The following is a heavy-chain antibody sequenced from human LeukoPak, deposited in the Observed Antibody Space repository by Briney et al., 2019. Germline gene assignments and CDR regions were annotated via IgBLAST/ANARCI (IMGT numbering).Heavy chain of an antibody. D-gene: IGHD2-15*01. CDR3: AKDNLGYCSGGSCYDWFDP. J-gene: IGHJ5*02. CDR2: IRYDGSNK. V-gene: IGHV3-30*02. Sequence: GGSLRLSCAASGFSVSSNFMSWVRQAPGKGLEWVAFIRYDGSNKYYADSVKGRFTISRDNSKNTLYLQMNSLRAEDTAVYYCAKDNLGYCSGGSCYDWFDPWGQGTLVTVSS. CDR1: GFSVSSNF.